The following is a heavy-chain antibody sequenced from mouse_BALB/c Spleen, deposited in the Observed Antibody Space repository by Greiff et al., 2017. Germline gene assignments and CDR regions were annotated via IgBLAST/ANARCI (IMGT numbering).Heavy chain of an antibody. D-gene: IGHD2-2*01. CDR3: ANGYDEGFAY. CDR1: GFTFTDYY. Sequence: EVMLVESGGGLVQPGGSLRLSCATSGFTFTDYYMSWVRQPPGKALEWLGFIRNKANGYTTEYSASVKGRFTISRDNSQSILYLQMNTLRAEDSATYYCANGYDEGFAYWGQGTLVTVSA. CDR2: IRNKANGYTT. J-gene: IGHJ3*01. V-gene: IGHV7-3*02.